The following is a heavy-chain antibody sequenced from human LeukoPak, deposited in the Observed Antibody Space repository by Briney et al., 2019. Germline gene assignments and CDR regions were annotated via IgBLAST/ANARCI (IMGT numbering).Heavy chain of an antibody. J-gene: IGHJ4*02. Sequence: ASVKVSCKASGYTFTSYGISWVRQAPGQGLEWMGMIYPRDGSTSYAQKFQGRVTVTRDTSTSTVHMELSGLRSEDTAVYYCARDQEGSDYWGQGTLVTVSS. CDR3: ARDQEGSDY. CDR1: GYTFTSYG. CDR2: IYPRDGST. V-gene: IGHV1-46*01.